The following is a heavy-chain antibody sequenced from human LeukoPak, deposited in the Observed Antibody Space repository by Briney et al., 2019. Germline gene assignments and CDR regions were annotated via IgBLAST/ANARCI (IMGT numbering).Heavy chain of an antibody. Sequence: GGSLRLSCAARGFTFSDTWMSWVRQSPGQGLEWVGRIQSKADGGTPAYAVPVKGRFIISRDDSKNTVYLQMGSLKIEDTGVYYCTTVYYWGQGTVVTVAS. J-gene: IGHJ4*02. V-gene: IGHV3-15*01. CDR3: TTVYY. CDR2: IQSKADGGTP. CDR1: GFTFSDTW.